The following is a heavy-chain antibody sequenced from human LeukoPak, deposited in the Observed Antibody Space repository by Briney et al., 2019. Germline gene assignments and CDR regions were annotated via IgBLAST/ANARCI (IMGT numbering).Heavy chain of an antibody. Sequence: GGSLTLSCAVSGFTFSDYYMSWIRRARGRGGEGVSYISSSGSIIYYGDSVKGRFTISRDNAKNSLYLQMNSLRAENTAVYYCARPRSVAGPIDYWGQGTLVTVSS. CDR3: ARPRSVAGPIDY. D-gene: IGHD6-19*01. CDR1: GFTFSDYY. CDR2: ISSSGSII. V-gene: IGHV3-11*01. J-gene: IGHJ4*02.